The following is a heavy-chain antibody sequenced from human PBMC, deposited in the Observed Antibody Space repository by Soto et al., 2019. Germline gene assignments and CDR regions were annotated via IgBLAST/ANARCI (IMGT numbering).Heavy chain of an antibody. CDR1: GFPFSSYS. CDR2: ISSSSSYI. D-gene: IGHD3-9*01. J-gene: IGHJ4*02. CDR3: ARDGYYDILTGSSAVGFDY. V-gene: IGHV3-21*01. Sequence: GGSLRLSCAASGFPFSSYSMNWVRQAPGKGLEWVSSISSSSSYIYYADSVKGRFTISRDNAKNSLYLQMNSLRAEDTAVYYCARDGYYDILTGSSAVGFDYWGQGTLVTVS.